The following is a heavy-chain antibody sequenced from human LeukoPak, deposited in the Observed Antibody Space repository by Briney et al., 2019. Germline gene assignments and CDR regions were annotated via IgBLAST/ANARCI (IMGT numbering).Heavy chain of an antibody. CDR3: ASAAGTWFDP. CDR2: ISYSGRA. V-gene: IGHV4-31*03. CDR1: GGSIYANAYY. D-gene: IGHD3-10*01. Sequence: SETLSLTCIVSGGSIYANAYYWTWIRQHPGKGLEWIGYISYSGRAYYNPSLKSRVSMSEDTSKNQFLLRLSSVPAADTAVYYCASAAGTWFDPWGPGTLVTVSS. J-gene: IGHJ5*02.